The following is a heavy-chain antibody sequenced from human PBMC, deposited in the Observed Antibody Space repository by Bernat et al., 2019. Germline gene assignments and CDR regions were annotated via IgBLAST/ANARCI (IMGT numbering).Heavy chain of an antibody. J-gene: IGHJ5*02. CDR2: ISYDGSNK. V-gene: IGHV3-30*18. CDR3: AKDRGTTVVTPWFDP. Sequence: QVQLVESGRGVVQPGRSLRLSCAASGFTFSSYGMHWVRQAPGKGLEWVAVISYDGSNKYYADSVKGRFTISRDNSKNTLYLQMNSLRAEDTAVYYCAKDRGTTVVTPWFDPWGQGTLVTVSS. CDR1: GFTFSSYG. D-gene: IGHD4-23*01.